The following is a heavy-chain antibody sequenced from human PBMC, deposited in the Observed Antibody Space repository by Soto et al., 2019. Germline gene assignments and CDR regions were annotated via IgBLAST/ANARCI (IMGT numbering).Heavy chain of an antibody. CDR3: ARGATWLQLWPFDY. V-gene: IGHV4-34*01. D-gene: IGHD5-18*01. CDR1: GGSFSGYY. Sequence: SETMSLTSAVYGGSFSGYYWSWILQPPGKGLEWIEEINYSGSTNYNPSLKSRVTISVDTSNNQFSLKLSSVTAADTAVYYCARGATWLQLWPFDYWGQGTLVTVSS. J-gene: IGHJ4*02. CDR2: INYSGST.